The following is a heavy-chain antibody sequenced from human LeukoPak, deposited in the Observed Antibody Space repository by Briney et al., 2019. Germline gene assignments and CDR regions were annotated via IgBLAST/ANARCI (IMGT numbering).Heavy chain of an antibody. J-gene: IGHJ4*01. Sequence: GGSLRLSCAASGFTFDDYGMSWVRQAPGKGLEWVAAIWYDGSNKYYGDSVKGRFTISRDNSKNTLYLQMNSLRAEDTAAYYCARAGYGDPHFDFWGRRTMVTVSS. CDR1: GFTFDDYG. CDR2: IWYDGSNK. CDR3: ARAGYGDPHFDF. V-gene: IGHV3-33*08. D-gene: IGHD4-17*01.